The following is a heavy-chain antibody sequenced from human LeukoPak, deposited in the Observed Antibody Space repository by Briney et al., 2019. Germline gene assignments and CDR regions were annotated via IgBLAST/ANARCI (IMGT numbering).Heavy chain of an antibody. D-gene: IGHD3-10*01. CDR1: GFTFSSYS. V-gene: IGHV3-7*01. CDR3: ARDRTLYGSGSYTDYYFDY. CDR2: IKQDGSEK. J-gene: IGHJ4*02. Sequence: GGSLRLSCAASGFTFSSYSMNWVRQAPGKGLEWVANIKQDGSEKYYVDSVKGRFTISRDNAKNSLYLQMNSLRAEDTAVYYCARDRTLYGSGSYTDYYFDYWGQGTLVTVSS.